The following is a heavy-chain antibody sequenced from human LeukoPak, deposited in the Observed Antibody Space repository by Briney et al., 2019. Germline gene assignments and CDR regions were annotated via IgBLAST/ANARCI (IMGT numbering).Heavy chain of an antibody. CDR3: ALYCSGGSCHLDAFDI. D-gene: IGHD2-15*01. V-gene: IGHV4-39*01. CDR1: GGSISSSSYY. CDR2: IYYSGST. Sequence: SETLSLTCTVSGGSISSSSYYWGWIRQPPGKGLEWIGSIYYSGSTYYNPSLKSRVTISVDTSKNQFSLKPSSVTAADTAVYYCALYCSGGSCHLDAFDIWGQGTMVTVSS. J-gene: IGHJ3*02.